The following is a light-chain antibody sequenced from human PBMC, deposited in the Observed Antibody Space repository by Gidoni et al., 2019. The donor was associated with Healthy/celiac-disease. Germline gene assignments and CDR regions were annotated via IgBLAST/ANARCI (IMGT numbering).Light chain of an antibody. CDR2: LGS. V-gene: IGKV2-28*01. Sequence: DIVMTQSPLSLPVTPGEPASISCRSSQSLLHSNGYNYLDWYLQKPGQSPQLLIYLGSNRASGVPDRFSGSGSGTDFTLKISRVEAEDVGVYYCMQALQTPLTFXXXTKVDIK. J-gene: IGKJ3*01. CDR1: QSLLHSNGYNY. CDR3: MQALQTPLT.